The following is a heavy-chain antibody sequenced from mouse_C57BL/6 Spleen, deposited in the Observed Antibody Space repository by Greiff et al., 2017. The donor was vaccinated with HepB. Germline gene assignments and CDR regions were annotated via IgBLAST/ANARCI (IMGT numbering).Heavy chain of an antibody. CDR3: AGQDSNYERGYYAMDY. V-gene: IGHV1-62-2*01. Sequence: VQLQQSGAELVKPGASVKLSCKASGYTFTEYTIHWVKQRSGQGLEWIGWFYPGSGSIKYNEKFKDKATLTADKSSSTVYMELSRLTSEDSAVYFCAGQDSNYERGYYAMDYWGQGTSVTVSS. J-gene: IGHJ4*01. CDR2: FYPGSGSI. D-gene: IGHD2-5*01. CDR1: GYTFTEYT.